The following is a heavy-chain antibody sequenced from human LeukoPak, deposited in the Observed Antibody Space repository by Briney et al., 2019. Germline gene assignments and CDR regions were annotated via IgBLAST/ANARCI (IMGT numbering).Heavy chain of an antibody. CDR2: IYYSGST. CDR1: GGSISSSSYY. CDR3: ARGLRGVLRFLEWLY. V-gene: IGHV4-39*01. D-gene: IGHD3-3*01. Sequence: PSETLSLTCTVSGGSISSSSYYWGWIRQPPGKGLEWIGSIYYSGSTYYNPSLKSRVTISVDTSKNQFSLKLSSVTAADTAVYYCARGLRGVLRFLEWLYWGQGTLVTVSS. J-gene: IGHJ4*02.